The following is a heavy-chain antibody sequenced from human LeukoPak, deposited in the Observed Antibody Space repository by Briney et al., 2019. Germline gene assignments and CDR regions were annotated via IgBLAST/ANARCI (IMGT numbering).Heavy chain of an antibody. CDR3: ARSGDIVATLRYDY. J-gene: IGHJ4*02. D-gene: IGHD5-12*01. Sequence: PGGSLRLSCAASGFTVSSNYMSWVRQAPGKGLEWVSVIYSCGSTYYADSVKGRFTISRDNSKNTLYLQMNSLRAEDTAVYYCARSGDIVATLRYDYWGQGTLVTVSS. V-gene: IGHV3-66*01. CDR2: IYSCGST. CDR1: GFTVSSNY.